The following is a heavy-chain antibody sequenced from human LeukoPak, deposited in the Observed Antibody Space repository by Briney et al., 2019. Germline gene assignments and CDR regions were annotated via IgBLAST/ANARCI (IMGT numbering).Heavy chain of an antibody. D-gene: IGHD6-19*01. J-gene: IGHJ4*02. CDR3: ARRSIAVGGRYFDY. V-gene: IGHV4-39*01. Sequence: SETLSLTCTVSGGSISSSSYYWGWIRQPPGKGLEWIGSIYYSGSTYYNPSLKSRVTISVDTSKNQFSLKLSSVTAADTAVYYCARRSIAVGGRYFDYWGQGTLVTVSS. CDR2: IYYSGST. CDR1: GGSISSSSYY.